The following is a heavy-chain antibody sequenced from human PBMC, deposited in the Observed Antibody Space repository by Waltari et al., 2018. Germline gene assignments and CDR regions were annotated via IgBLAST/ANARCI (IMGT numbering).Heavy chain of an antibody. J-gene: IGHJ6*03. CDR3: AKELSGSLVYYYSYYYIDV. D-gene: IGHD3-10*01. CDR2: IRCDGSNK. V-gene: IGHV3-30*02. CDR1: GYTFSSYG. Sequence: QVQLVESGGGVVQPGGALRLYCAASGYTFSSYGMHWVRQAPGKGRGCVAFIRCDGSNKDFADCVKGRFTIAVDNSKTALYLQMNSLRAEDTAVYYCAKELSGSLVYYYSYYYIDVWGKGTTVTVSS.